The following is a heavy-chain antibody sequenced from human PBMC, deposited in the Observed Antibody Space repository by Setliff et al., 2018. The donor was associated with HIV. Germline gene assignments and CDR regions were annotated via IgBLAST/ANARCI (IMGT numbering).Heavy chain of an antibody. Sequence: GESLKISCAASGFTFRNYGMHWVRQAPGKGLEWVAFIRLDGSDKFYADSVKGRFTISRDNSKNTLFLQMNSLRSEDTAVYYCAKGDQRVTSVDYWGQGTPVTVSS. D-gene: IGHD2-2*01. V-gene: IGHV3-30*02. CDR2: IRLDGSDK. J-gene: IGHJ4*02. CDR1: GFTFRNYG. CDR3: AKGDQRVTSVDY.